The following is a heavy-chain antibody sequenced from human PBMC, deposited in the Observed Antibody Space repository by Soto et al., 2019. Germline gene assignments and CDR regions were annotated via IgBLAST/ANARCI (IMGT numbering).Heavy chain of an antibody. V-gene: IGHV1-2*04. CDR3: AREGEYAFDI. J-gene: IGHJ3*02. CDR1: GYTFTSYG. D-gene: IGHD3-16*01. Sequence: ASVKVSCTASGYTFTSYGISWVRQAPGQGLEWMGWINPNSGGTNYAQKFQGWVTMTRDTSISTAYMELSRLRSDDTAVYYCAREGEYAFDIWGQGTMVTVAS. CDR2: INPNSGGT.